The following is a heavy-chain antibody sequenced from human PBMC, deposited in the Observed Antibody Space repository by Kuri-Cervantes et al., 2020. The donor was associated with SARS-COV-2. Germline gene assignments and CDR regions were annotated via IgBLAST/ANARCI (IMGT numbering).Heavy chain of an antibody. CDR3: AKDDYSGSYNFDY. CDR2: ISYDGSNK. D-gene: IGHD1-26*01. CDR1: GFTLSSYA. Sequence: GGSLRLSCAASGFTLSSYAMHWVRQAPGKGLEWVAVISYDGSNKYYADSVKGRFTISRDNSKNTLYLQMNSLRAEDTAVYYCAKDDYSGSYNFDYWGQGTLVTVSS. J-gene: IGHJ4*02. V-gene: IGHV3-30-3*01.